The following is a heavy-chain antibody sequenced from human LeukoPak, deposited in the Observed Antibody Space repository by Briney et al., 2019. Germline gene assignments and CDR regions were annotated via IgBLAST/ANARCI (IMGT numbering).Heavy chain of an antibody. V-gene: IGHV3-33*01. CDR2: IWYDGSNK. CDR1: GFTFSSYG. D-gene: IGHD6-19*01. CDR3: ATSPGYSSGWYLGY. J-gene: IGHJ4*02. Sequence: GGSLRLSCAASGFTFSSYGMHWVRQAPGKGLEWVAVIWYDGSNKYYADSVKGRFTISRDNSKNTLYLQMKSLRAEDTAVYYCATSPGYSSGWYLGYWGQGTLVTVSS.